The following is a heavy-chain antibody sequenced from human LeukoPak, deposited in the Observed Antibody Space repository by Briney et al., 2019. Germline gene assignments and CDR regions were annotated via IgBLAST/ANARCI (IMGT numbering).Heavy chain of an antibody. J-gene: IGHJ6*02. CDR1: GFTVSSNY. CDR3: ARGSGYSFGSPYGMDV. V-gene: IGHV3-21*01. D-gene: IGHD5-18*01. Sequence: GGSLRLSCAASGFTVSSNYMSWVRQAPGKGLEWVSSISSSSSHIYYADSVKGRFTISRDNAKKSLYLQMNSLRAEDTAVYCCARGSGYSFGSPYGMDVWGQGTTVTVSS. CDR2: ISSSSSHI.